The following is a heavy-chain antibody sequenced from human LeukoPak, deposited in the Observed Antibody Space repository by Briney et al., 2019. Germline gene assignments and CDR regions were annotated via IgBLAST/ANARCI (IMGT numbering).Heavy chain of an antibody. J-gene: IGHJ4*02. CDR1: GGSISSSSYY. D-gene: IGHD2-8*02. CDR3: ARDTDGYFDY. CDR2: IYYSGST. V-gene: IGHV4-61*01. Sequence: SETLSLTCTVSGGSISSSSYYWSWIRQPPGKGLEWIGYIYYSGSTNYNPSLKSRVTISVDTSKNQFSLKLSSVTAEDTAVYYCARDTDGYFDYWGQGTLVTVSS.